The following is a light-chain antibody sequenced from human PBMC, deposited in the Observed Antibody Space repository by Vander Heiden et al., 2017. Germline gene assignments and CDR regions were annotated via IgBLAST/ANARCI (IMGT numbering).Light chain of an antibody. J-gene: IGLJ1*01. CDR1: TANIGSNT. V-gene: IGLV1-44*01. Sequence: QPVLTQPPSPSGTPAPRATISCSGSTANIGSNTVNWYQQLRGTAPNLLICSNNQRATGVPDRFSGSKSGTSATLAISGRQSEDEADYDCAAWDDSLSGYVFGTGTKVTVL. CDR3: AAWDDSLSGYV. CDR2: SNN.